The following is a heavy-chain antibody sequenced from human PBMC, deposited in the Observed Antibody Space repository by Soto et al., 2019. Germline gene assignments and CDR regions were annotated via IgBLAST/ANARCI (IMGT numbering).Heavy chain of an antibody. CDR3: AKYFPRADIPTTYCFDA. CDR2: ISGGARST. CDR1: GFEFSLFA. Sequence: EVQLLQSGGGVVQPGGSLRLSCAASGFEFSLFAMSWVRQAPGKGLEWVSAISGGARSTFYADSVKGRFTISRDNSNNMVYLQVDSVRVEDTAVYYCAKYFPRADIPTTYCFDAWGQGRLVTVSS. J-gene: IGHJ4*02. V-gene: IGHV3-23*01. D-gene: IGHD1-1*01.